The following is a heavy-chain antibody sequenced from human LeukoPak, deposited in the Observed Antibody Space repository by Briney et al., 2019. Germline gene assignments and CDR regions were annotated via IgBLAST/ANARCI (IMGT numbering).Heavy chain of an antibody. Sequence: PSETLSLTCAVYGGSISSYYWSWIRQPPGKGLEWIGYIYTSGSTNYNPSLKSRVTISVDTSKNQFSLKLSSVTAADTAVYYCARGGAYSLSYFDPWGQGTLVTVSS. V-gene: IGHV4-4*09. CDR2: IYTSGST. CDR3: ARGGAYSLSYFDP. J-gene: IGHJ5*02. D-gene: IGHD3-10*01. CDR1: GGSISSYY.